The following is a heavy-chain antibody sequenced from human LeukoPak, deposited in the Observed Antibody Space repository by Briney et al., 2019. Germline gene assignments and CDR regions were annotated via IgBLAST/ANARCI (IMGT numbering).Heavy chain of an antibody. CDR2: INAGNGNT. D-gene: IGHD3/OR15-3a*01. CDR3: ARNLIFYYFDY. CDR1: GYTFTSYA. V-gene: IGHV1-3*01. J-gene: IGHJ4*02. Sequence: ASVKVSCKASGYTFTSYAMHWVRQAPGQRLEWMGWINAGNGNTKYSQKFQGRVTITRDTSASTAYMELSSLRSEDTAVYYCARNLIFYYFDYWGQGTLVSVSS.